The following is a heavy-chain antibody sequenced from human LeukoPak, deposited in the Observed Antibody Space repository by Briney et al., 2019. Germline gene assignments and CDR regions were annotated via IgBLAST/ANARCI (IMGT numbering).Heavy chain of an antibody. CDR3: ARTTYRPITGTTVGP. CDR2: IYYSGST. Sequence: SETLSLTCTVSGGSISSSSYYWGWIRQPPGKGLEWIGSIYYSGSTYYNPSLKSRVTISVDTSKNQFSLKLSSVTAADTAVYYCARTTYRPITGTTVGPWGQGTLVTVSS. CDR1: GGSISSSSYY. D-gene: IGHD1-7*01. J-gene: IGHJ5*02. V-gene: IGHV4-39*07.